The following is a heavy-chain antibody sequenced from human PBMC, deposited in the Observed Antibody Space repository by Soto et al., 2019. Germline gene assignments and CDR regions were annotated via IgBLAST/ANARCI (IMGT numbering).Heavy chain of an antibody. CDR3: AKEGITRRTQVEH. Sequence: GGSLRLSCAASGFTFSSHVMSWVRQAPGMGLEWVSAIVGSAGPTYYTDSVRGRFTITRDNSMNALYLQMNSLRPEDTAVYYCAKEGITRRTQVEHWGQGTLVTVSS. D-gene: IGHD3-10*01. CDR2: IVGSAGPT. CDR1: GFTFSSHV. V-gene: IGHV3-23*01. J-gene: IGHJ1*01.